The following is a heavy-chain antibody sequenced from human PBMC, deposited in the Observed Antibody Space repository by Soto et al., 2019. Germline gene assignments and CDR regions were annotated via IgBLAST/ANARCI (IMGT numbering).Heavy chain of an antibody. V-gene: IGHV3-23*01. Sequence: PRLSSTASGVNCSNYGVSWIRQAPGKGLEWVSAISASGGSTYYADSVKGRFTISRDNSKNTLSLQMNSLRVYDTALYYCAKEVGYSYWGQGTLVTVSS. J-gene: IGHJ4*02. CDR1: GVNCSNYG. D-gene: IGHD6-13*01. CDR2: ISASGGST. CDR3: AKEVGYSY.